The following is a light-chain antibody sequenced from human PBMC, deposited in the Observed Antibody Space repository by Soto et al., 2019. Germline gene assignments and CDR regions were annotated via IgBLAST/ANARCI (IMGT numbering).Light chain of an antibody. CDR3: MSFTSSNTYV. V-gene: IGLV2-14*03. Sequence: QSALTQPASVSGSPGQSITISCTGTSSDVGAYNFVSWYQHYPDKAPKVVIYDVPNRPSGVSYRFSASQSGNTASLTISGLQAEDDADYYCMSFTSSNTYVFGTGTKVTVL. CDR2: DVP. CDR1: SSDVGAYNF. J-gene: IGLJ1*01.